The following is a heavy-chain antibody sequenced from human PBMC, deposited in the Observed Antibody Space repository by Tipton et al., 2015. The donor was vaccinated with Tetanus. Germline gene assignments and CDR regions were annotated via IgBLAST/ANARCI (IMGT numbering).Heavy chain of an antibody. V-gene: IGHV4-30-4*01. CDR2: IYYSGST. CDR1: GGSISSGDYY. Sequence: TLSLTCTVSGGSISSGDYYWSWIRQPPGKGLEWIGYIYYSGSTYYNPSLKSRVTISVDTSKNQLSLKLSSVTAADTAVYYCARDHYDILTGYYLPGDYWGQGTLVTVSS. CDR3: ARDHYDILTGYYLPGDY. J-gene: IGHJ4*02. D-gene: IGHD3-9*01.